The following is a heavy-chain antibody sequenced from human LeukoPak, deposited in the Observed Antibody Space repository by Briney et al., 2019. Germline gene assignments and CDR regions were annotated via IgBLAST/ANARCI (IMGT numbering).Heavy chain of an antibody. Sequence: SGASLRLSCAASGFTFRNYAMSWVRQAPGKGLEWVSAILGSGASTYYADSVKGRFTISRDNSKNTLYLQMNSLRAEDTAIYYCVKRGDYDILANYYVPDYWGQGSLVTVSS. D-gene: IGHD3-9*01. CDR2: ILGSGAST. J-gene: IGHJ4*02. V-gene: IGHV3-23*01. CDR3: VKRGDYDILANYYVPDY. CDR1: GFTFRNYA.